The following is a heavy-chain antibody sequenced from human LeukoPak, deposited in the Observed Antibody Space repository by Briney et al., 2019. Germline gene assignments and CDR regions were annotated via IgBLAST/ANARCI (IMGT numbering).Heavy chain of an antibody. Sequence: SETLSLTCTVSGGSISSSSYYWGWIRQPPGKGLEWIVSIYYSGSTYYNPSPKSRVTISVDTSKNQFSLKLSSVTAADTAVYYCARRTVAGTDYYFDYWGQGTLVTVSS. D-gene: IGHD6-19*01. CDR2: IYYSGST. CDR1: GGSISSSSYY. J-gene: IGHJ4*02. V-gene: IGHV4-39*01. CDR3: ARRTVAGTDYYFDY.